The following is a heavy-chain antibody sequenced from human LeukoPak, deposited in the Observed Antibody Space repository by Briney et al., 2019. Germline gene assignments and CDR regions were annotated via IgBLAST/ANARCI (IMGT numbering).Heavy chain of an antibody. CDR2: FYNGRP. V-gene: IGHV4-59*12. J-gene: IGHJ3*02. CDR1: GDSISSYF. Sequence: SETLSLTCTVSGDSISSYFWNWIRQTPGKGLEWIGFYNGRPNYNPSLKSRVTISVDTSKNQFSLNLSSVTAADTAVYYCAAVDRNAFAMWGQGAMVTVSS. CDR3: AAVDRNAFAM. D-gene: IGHD2-2*01.